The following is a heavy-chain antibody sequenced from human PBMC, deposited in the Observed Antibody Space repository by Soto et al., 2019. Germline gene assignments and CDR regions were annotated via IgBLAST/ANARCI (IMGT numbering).Heavy chain of an antibody. J-gene: IGHJ4*02. CDR1: GFTFSSYG. V-gene: IGHV3-33*01. Sequence: QVQLVESGGGVVQPGRSLRLSCAASGFTFSSYGMHWVRQAPGKGLEWVAVIWYDGSNKYYADSVKGRFTISRDNSKNTLYLRMNSLRAEDTAVYYCARDQMATETAPAYWGQGTLVPVSS. CDR2: IWYDGSNK. D-gene: IGHD5-12*01. CDR3: ARDQMATETAPAY.